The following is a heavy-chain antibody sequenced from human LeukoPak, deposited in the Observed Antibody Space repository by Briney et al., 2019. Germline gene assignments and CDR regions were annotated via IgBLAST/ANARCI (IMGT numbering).Heavy chain of an antibody. D-gene: IGHD3-10*01. J-gene: IGHJ1*01. V-gene: IGHV3-23*01. Sequence: GGSLRLSCAASGFIFNSYALSWVRQAPGKGLEWVSGITGSSSSTYYADSVKGRFTVSRDNSQNTLFLQMSSLRAEDTAVYYCAKAPYGSGSFYNPADHWGQGALVTVSS. CDR1: GFIFNSYA. CDR2: ITGSSSST. CDR3: AKAPYGSGSFYNPADH.